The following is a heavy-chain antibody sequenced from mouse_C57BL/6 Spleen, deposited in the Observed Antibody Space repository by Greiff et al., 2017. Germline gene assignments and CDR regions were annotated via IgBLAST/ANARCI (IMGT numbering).Heavy chain of an antibody. V-gene: IGHV1-52*01. Sequence: QVQLQQPGAELVRPGSSVKLSCKASGYTFTSYWMHWVKQRPIQGLEWIGNIDPSDSETHYNQKFKDKATLTVDKSSSTAYMQLSSLTSEDSAVYYCARRTAQAPYYAMDYWGQGTSVTVSS. CDR3: ARRTAQAPYYAMDY. J-gene: IGHJ4*01. CDR1: GYTFTSYW. D-gene: IGHD3-2*02. CDR2: IDPSDSET.